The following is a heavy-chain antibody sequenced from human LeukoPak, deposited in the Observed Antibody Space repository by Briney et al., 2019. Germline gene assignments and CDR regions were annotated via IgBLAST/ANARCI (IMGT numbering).Heavy chain of an antibody. CDR1: GFTFSSYS. D-gene: IGHD2-8*01. J-gene: IGHJ3*02. CDR2: ISSSSSYI. V-gene: IGHV3-21*01. CDR3: ARDRLEMDDI. Sequence: GGSLRLSCAASGFTFSSYSMNWVRQAPGKGLEWVSSISSSSSYIYYADSVKGRSTISRDNAKNSLYLQMNSLRAEDTAVYYCARDRLEMDDIWGQGTMVTVSS.